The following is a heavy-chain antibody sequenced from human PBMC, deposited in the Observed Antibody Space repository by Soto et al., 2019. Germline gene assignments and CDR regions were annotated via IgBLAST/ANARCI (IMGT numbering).Heavy chain of an antibody. Sequence: QITLKESGPTLVKPTQTLTLTCTFSGFSLRTSGVGVGWIRQPPGKALEWLALIYWDDDKRYSPSLRSRLTITKXTSXNXAVLTMTNMDPVDTATYYCAHRLTLNSDWNYGRFDYWGQGTLVTVSS. CDR1: GFSLRTSGVG. CDR3: AHRLTLNSDWNYGRFDY. D-gene: IGHD1-7*01. V-gene: IGHV2-5*02. J-gene: IGHJ4*02. CDR2: IYWDDDK.